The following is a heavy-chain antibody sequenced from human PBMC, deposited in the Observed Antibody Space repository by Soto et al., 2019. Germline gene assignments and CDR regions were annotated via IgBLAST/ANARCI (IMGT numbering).Heavy chain of an antibody. CDR3: TRATFPPSHSSGWYPDS. CDR1: GFTFSSYA. CDR2: I. Sequence: GGSLRLSCATSGFTFSSYAMSWVRQAPGKGLEWVSGIKGRFTISRDMSNNLYLQMNTLRTEDTAVYYCTRATFPPSHSSGWYPDSWGQGVLVTVSS. J-gene: IGHJ4*02. D-gene: IGHD6-19*01. V-gene: IGHV3-23*01.